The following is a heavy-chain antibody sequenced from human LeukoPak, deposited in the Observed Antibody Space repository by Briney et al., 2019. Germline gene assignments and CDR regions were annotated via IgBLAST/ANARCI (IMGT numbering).Heavy chain of an antibody. J-gene: IGHJ5*02. D-gene: IGHD3-10*01. CDR1: GFTVSSNY. V-gene: IGHV3-66*04. CDR2: IYSGGST. Sequence: GGSLRLSCAASGFTVSSNYMSWVRQAPGKGLEWVSVIYSGGSTYYADSVKGRFTISRDNSKNTLYLQMNSLRAEDTAVYYCARHGARKLLWFGDSTNNWFDPWGQGTLVTVSS. CDR3: ARHGARKLLWFGDSTNNWFDP.